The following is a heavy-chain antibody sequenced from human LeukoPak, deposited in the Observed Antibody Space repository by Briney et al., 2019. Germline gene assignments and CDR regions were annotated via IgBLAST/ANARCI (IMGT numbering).Heavy chain of an antibody. D-gene: IGHD3-22*01. V-gene: IGHV3-7*01. Sequence: QTGGSLRLSCAASGFTFSNYWMSWVRQAPGKGLEWVANIKPDGGEKYYVDSVKGRLTISKGDAKNSLYLQIHSLRADDTAVYYCVRDRFGYSDYWGQGTLVTVSS. J-gene: IGHJ4*02. CDR3: VRDRFGYSDY. CDR2: IKPDGGEK. CDR1: GFTFSNYW.